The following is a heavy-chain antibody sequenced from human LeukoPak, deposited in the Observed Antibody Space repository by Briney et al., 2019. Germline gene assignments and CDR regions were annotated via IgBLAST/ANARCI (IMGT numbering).Heavy chain of an antibody. CDR2: INPSGGST. CDR1: GYTFTSYY. J-gene: IGHJ4*02. D-gene: IGHD3-3*01. V-gene: IGHV1-46*01. Sequence: ASVKVSCKASGYTFTSYYMHWVRQAPGQGLEWMGIINPSGGSTSYAQKFQGRVTMTRDMSTSTVYMELSSLGSEDTAVYYCARFLGSDYYFDYWGQGTLVTVSS. CDR3: ARFLGSDYYFDY.